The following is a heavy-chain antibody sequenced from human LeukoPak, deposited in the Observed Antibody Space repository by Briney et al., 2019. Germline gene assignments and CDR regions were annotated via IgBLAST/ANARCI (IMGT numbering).Heavy chain of an antibody. Sequence: GESLQISCEGSGYNFTSHWISWVRQMPGKGLEWMGRLDPSDSYTNYSPSFQGHVTISSDKSMSTAFLQWSSLRASDTAMYYCARLRDGSLDYWGQGTLVTVSS. J-gene: IGHJ4*02. CDR3: ARLRDGSLDY. CDR2: LDPSDSYT. CDR1: GYNFTSHW. V-gene: IGHV5-10-1*01.